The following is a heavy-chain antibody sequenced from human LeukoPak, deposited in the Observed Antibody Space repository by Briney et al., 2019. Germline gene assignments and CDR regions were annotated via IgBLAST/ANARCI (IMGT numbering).Heavy chain of an antibody. CDR1: GFTFNSYG. Sequence: GGSLRLSCAASGFTFNSYGMHWVRQAPGKGLEWVAVIWYDGSNKYYADSVKGRFTISRDNSKNTLYLQMNSLRAEDTAVYYCARDDCSGGSCYYFDYWGQGTLVTVSS. CDR3: ARDDCSGGSCYYFDY. V-gene: IGHV3-33*01. D-gene: IGHD2-15*01. J-gene: IGHJ4*02. CDR2: IWYDGSNK.